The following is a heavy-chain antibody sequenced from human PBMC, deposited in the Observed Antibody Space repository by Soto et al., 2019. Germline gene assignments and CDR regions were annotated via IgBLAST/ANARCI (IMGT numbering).Heavy chain of an antibody. CDR2: VNVAGST. Sequence: QVQLQQWGAGLLKPSETLSLTCAVDSGSFSGYFWSWIRQPPGKGLEWIGEVNVAGSTNYNPSLKRLVAISVEPSQMQVSLGLSSVAGGGPGGVYWARGRRRVRGGPDYLGQGTLVTVSS. CDR3: ARGRRRVRGGPDY. V-gene: IGHV4-34*02. CDR1: SGSFSGYF. D-gene: IGHD3-10*01. J-gene: IGHJ4*02.